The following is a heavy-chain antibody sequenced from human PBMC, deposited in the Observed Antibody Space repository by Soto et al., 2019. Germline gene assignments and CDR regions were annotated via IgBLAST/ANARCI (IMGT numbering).Heavy chain of an antibody. D-gene: IGHD2-2*01. CDR1: GFTFSSYG. J-gene: IGHJ6*02. CDR3: AKDQCSSTSCFFPFLSGYYYGMDV. CDR2: ISYDGSNK. V-gene: IGHV3-30*18. Sequence: PGGSLRLSCAASGFTFSSYGMHWVRQAPGKGLEWVAVISYDGSNKYYADSVKGRFTISRDNSKNTLYLQMNSLRAEDTAVYYCAKDQCSSTSCFFPFLSGYYYGMDVWGQGTTVTVSS.